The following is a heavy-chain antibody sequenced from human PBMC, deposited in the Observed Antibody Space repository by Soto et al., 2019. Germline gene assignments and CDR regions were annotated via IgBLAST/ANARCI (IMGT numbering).Heavy chain of an antibody. CDR2: IYYSGST. V-gene: IGHV4-59*01. CDR1: GVSLSNYY. Sequence: SQTMSHTSSVSGVSLSNYYWSWLRQPQGKGLEWIGYIYYSGSTNYNPSLKSRVTISVDTSKNQFSLKLSSVTAADTAVYYCARATNLVGATIIDAFDIWGQGTMVTVSS. CDR3: ARATNLVGATIIDAFDI. D-gene: IGHD1-26*01. J-gene: IGHJ3*02.